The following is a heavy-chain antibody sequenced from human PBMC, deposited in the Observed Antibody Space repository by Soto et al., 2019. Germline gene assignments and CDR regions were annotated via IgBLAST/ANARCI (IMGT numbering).Heavy chain of an antibody. V-gene: IGHV3-23*01. J-gene: IGHJ4*01. CDR3: AKGRAITVYGVDILFDY. D-gene: IGHD3-3*01. CDR1: GFSFSYYA. CDR2: ISGSGDNT. Sequence: GGSLRLSCKASGFSFSYYAMTWVRQAPGKGLEWVSVISGSGDNTFYAASVKGRFAISRDNSKNVLYLQMNSLSADDAAVYFCAKGRAITVYGVDILFDYWGLGTLVTVSS.